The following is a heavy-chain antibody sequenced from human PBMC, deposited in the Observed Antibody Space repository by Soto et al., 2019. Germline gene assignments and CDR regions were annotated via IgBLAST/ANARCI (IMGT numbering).Heavy chain of an antibody. J-gene: IGHJ6*03. CDR2: ISDSGGST. CDR1: GLTFNSYA. Sequence: EVQLLESGGGLVQPGGSLRLSCAASGLTFNSYAMSWVRQAPGKGLEWVAAISDSGGSTYYADSVKGRFTISRDNSKNTLYLQMISLRLEDTAVYYCAKDSRSLTRITIFGVDYMDVWGKGTTVTVSS. V-gene: IGHV3-23*01. D-gene: IGHD3-3*01. CDR3: AKDSRSLTRITIFGVDYMDV.